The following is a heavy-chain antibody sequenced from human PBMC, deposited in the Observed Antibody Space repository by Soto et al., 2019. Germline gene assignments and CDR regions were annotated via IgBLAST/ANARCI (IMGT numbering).Heavy chain of an antibody. J-gene: IGHJ5*02. Sequence: QVQLVQSGAEVKKPGSSVKVPCKVSGGTFSSYTITWVRQAPGQGLEWMGRIVPILEKTNYAREFQGRLTSTADHSSATAFRELGGLRTEDSALYYCARAVSIQVPDPLGSWGQGTLVTVSS. CDR3: ARAVSIQVPDPLGS. CDR1: GGTFSSYT. V-gene: IGHV1-69*08. D-gene: IGHD3-16*01. CDR2: IVPILEKT.